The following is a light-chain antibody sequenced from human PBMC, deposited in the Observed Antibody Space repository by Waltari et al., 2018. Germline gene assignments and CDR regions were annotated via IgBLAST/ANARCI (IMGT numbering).Light chain of an antibody. CDR1: SSNIGSNY. V-gene: IGLV1-47*01. J-gene: IGLJ2*01. Sequence: QSVLTQPPSASGTPGQRVTISCSGSSSNIGSNYVYCYQQLPGTAPKLLIYRNNQRPSGVPARCSGSKSGTSASLAISGLRSEDEADYYCAAWDDSLSGPVFGGGTKLTVL. CDR2: RNN. CDR3: AAWDDSLSGPV.